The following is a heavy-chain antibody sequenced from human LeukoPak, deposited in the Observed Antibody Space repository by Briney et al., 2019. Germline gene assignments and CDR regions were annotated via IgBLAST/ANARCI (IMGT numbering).Heavy chain of an antibody. D-gene: IGHD4-11*01. Sequence: SETPSLTCTVSGGSISSSSYYWGWIRQPPGKGLEWIGSIYYSGSTYYNPSLKSRVTISVDTSKNQFSLKLSSVTAADTAVYYCANYDYSTAPHYYYYMDVWGKGTTVTVSS. V-gene: IGHV4-39*05. CDR2: IYYSGST. CDR1: GGSISSSSYY. J-gene: IGHJ6*03. CDR3: ANYDYSTAPHYYYYMDV.